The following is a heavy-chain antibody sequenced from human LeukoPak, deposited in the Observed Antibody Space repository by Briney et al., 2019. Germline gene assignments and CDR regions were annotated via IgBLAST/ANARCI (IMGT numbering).Heavy chain of an antibody. Sequence: PGGSLRLSCAASGFTFSSYAMHWVRQAPGKGLEWVAVISYDGSDKYYADSVKGRFTISRDNSKNTLYLQMNSLRAEDTAVYYCARASASMTTVTTVMGYWGQGTLVTVSS. V-gene: IGHV3-30-3*01. J-gene: IGHJ4*02. CDR2: ISYDGSDK. CDR1: GFTFSSYA. D-gene: IGHD4-17*01. CDR3: ARASASMTTVTTVMGY.